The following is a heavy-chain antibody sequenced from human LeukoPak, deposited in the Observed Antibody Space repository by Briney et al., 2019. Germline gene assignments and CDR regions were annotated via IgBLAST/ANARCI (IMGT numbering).Heavy chain of an antibody. V-gene: IGHV4-59*01. J-gene: IGHJ4*02. CDR3: ARDNQRATTVVDC. Sequence: PSETLSLTCTVSGGSISSYYWNWIRQPPGKGLEWIGYIYYSGRTNYNPSLKSRVTMSVDTSKNQFSLKLSSVTAADTAVYYCARDNQRATTVVDCWGQGTLVTVSS. D-gene: IGHD4-17*01. CDR1: GGSISSYY. CDR2: IYYSGRT.